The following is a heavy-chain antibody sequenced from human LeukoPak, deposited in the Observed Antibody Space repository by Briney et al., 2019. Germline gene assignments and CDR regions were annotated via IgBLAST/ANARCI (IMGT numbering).Heavy chain of an antibody. CDR2: VHSGGTI. D-gene: IGHD5-12*01. Sequence: GTSLRLSCAVSGFTVSDYYMSWVRQAPGKGLQWVSLVHSGGTIYYTDSVKGRFTISRDNAKNTLYLQMNSLTAEDTAVYYCVRDWDHYDFDSWGQGTLVTVSS. CDR1: GFTVSDYY. CDR3: VRDWDHYDFDS. J-gene: IGHJ5*01. V-gene: IGHV3-66*01.